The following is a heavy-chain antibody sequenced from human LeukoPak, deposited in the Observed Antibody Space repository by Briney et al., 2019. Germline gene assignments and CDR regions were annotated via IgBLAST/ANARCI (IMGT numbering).Heavy chain of an antibody. D-gene: IGHD1-26*01. CDR2: IYYSGST. J-gene: IGHJ4*02. CDR3: ARGVNSGYFDY. CDR1: GGSFSGYY. Sequence: SETLSLTRAVYGGSFSGYYWTWIRQPPGKGLEWIGYIYYSGSTNYNPSLKSRVTISVDTSKNQFSLKLTSVTAADTAVYYCARGVNSGYFDYCGQGTLVTVSS. V-gene: IGHV4-59*01.